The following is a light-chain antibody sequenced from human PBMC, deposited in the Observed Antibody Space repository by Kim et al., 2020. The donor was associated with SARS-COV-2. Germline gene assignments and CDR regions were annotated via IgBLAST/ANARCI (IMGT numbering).Light chain of an antibody. Sequence: EIVMTQSPATLSVSPGERATLSCRASQSVSSNLAWYQQKPGQAPRLLIYGASTRATGIPARFSGSGSGTEFTLTISSLQSEDFAVYYCQLYNSWPPWTFGQGTNVDI. CDR3: QLYNSWPPWT. CDR1: QSVSSN. CDR2: GAS. V-gene: IGKV3-15*01. J-gene: IGKJ1*01.